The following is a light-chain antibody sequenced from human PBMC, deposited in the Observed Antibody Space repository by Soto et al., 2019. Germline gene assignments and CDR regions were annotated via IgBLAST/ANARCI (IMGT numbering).Light chain of an antibody. Sequence: EIVLTQSPGTLSLSPGERATLSCRASQSVSSSYFAWYQQQPGHAPRLLIYGASSRATCTPGRFGGSGSGTDFTLTISRLEPEEFAVYYCQQYSGSPPYTFGQGTKLEIK. V-gene: IGKV3-20*01. CDR2: GAS. CDR3: QQYSGSPPYT. J-gene: IGKJ2*01. CDR1: QSVSSSY.